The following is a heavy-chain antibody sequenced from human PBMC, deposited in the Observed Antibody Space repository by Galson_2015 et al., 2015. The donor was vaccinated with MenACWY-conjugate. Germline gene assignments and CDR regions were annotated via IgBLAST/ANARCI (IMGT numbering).Heavy chain of an antibody. CDR1: GFSVSSNF. V-gene: IGHV3-23*01. CDR3: AFQGAAGTGAVDY. D-gene: IGHD6-13*01. Sequence: LRLSCAASGFSVSSNFMSWVCQAPGRGPGWVSTISGSGGSTYYADSVKGRFTISRDNSKNTLYLQMNSLRAEDTAIYYCAFQGAAGTGAVDYWGQGTLVIVSS. CDR2: ISGSGGST. J-gene: IGHJ4*02.